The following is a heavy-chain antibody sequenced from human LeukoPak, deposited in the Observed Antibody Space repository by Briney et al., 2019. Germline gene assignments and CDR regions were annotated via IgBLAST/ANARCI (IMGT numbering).Heavy chain of an antibody. J-gene: IGHJ5*02. CDR1: GGSISSISYH. D-gene: IGHD6-19*01. V-gene: IGHV4-39*01. CDR2: IYYTGTT. CDR3: ARQQSSGLDP. Sequence: PSETLSLTCTVSGGSISSISYHWGWIRQPPGKGLEWIGIIYYTGTTYYNPSLKSRVTISLDTSKNQFSLRLSSVTATDTALYYCARQQSSGLDPWGQGTLVTVSS.